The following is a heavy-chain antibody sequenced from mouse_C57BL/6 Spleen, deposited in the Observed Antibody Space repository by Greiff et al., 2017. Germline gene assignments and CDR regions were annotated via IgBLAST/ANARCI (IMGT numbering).Heavy chain of an antibody. CDR1: GFSLTSYG. V-gene: IGHV2-2*01. Sequence: VKVVESGPGLVQPSQSLSITCTVSGFSLTSYGVHWVRQSPGKGLEWLGVIWSGGSTDYNAAFISRLSISKDNSKSQVFFKMNSLQADDTAIYYCARNKGYGSSYDYFDYWGQGTTLTVSS. D-gene: IGHD1-1*01. CDR3: ARNKGYGSSYDYFDY. J-gene: IGHJ2*01. CDR2: IWSGGST.